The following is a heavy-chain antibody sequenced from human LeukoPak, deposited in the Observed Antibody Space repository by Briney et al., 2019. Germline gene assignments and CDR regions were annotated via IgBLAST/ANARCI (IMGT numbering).Heavy chain of an antibody. CDR3: AKEGAAPGPDFDY. J-gene: IGHJ4*02. CDR1: GDSIRSYY. V-gene: IGHV4-4*07. Sequence: SSETLSLTCTISGDSIRSYYWSWLRQPAGKGLEWIGRIVPSGITNYNPSLESRVTMSVDTSKNQFSLNLKSVTAADTAVYYCAKEGAAPGPDFDYWGQGILVIVSS. CDR2: IVPSGIT. D-gene: IGHD6-13*01.